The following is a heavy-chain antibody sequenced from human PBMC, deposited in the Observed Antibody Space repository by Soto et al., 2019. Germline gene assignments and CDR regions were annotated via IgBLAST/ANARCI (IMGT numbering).Heavy chain of an antibody. CDR2: ITLIFGTA. D-gene: IGHD2-2*02. V-gene: IGHV1-69*13. Sequence: SVKVSCKASGGTSTSNAISWVRQAPGQGLDWMGGITLIFGTANYAQKFQGRVTITADESTTTAYMELSSLRSEDTAVYYCASSVVPAGIGFGYYYYCMDVWGQGTTVRVSS. CDR1: GGTSTSNA. CDR3: ASSVVPAGIGFGYYYYCMDV. J-gene: IGHJ6*02.